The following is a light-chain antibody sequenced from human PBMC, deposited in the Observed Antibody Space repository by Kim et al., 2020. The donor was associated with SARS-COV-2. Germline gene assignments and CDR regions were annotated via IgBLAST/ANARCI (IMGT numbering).Light chain of an antibody. Sequence: QRVTISCTGSSSNFGAGYDVHWYQHLPGTAPKLLIYADNNRPSGVPYRFSGSKSGTSASLVITGLQAEDEADYYCQSYDRSLNGVIFGGGTQLTVL. V-gene: IGLV1-40*01. CDR3: QSYDRSLNGVI. CDR2: ADN. CDR1: SSNFGAGYD. J-gene: IGLJ2*01.